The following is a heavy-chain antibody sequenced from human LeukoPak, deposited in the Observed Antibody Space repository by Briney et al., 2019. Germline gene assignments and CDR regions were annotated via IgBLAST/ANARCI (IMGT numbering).Heavy chain of an antibody. Sequence: GGSLRLSCAASGFTVSSNYMTWVRQAPGKGLEWVSVIYSGGNTCYADSVKGRFTISRDNSKNTLYLQMNSLRAEDTAVYYCASLPGTNYWGQGTLVTVSS. D-gene: IGHD3-10*01. J-gene: IGHJ4*02. CDR1: GFTVSSNY. CDR3: ASLPGTNY. V-gene: IGHV3-66*01. CDR2: IYSGGNT.